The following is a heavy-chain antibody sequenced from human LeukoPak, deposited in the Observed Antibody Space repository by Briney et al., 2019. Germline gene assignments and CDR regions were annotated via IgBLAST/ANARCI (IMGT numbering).Heavy chain of an antibody. V-gene: IGHV4-39*01. CDR2: INYSGTT. J-gene: IGHJ4*02. CDR1: GGAISSDNYY. CDR3: ARLSDY. Sequence: PSETLSLTCTVSGGAISSDNYYWGWIRQPPGKGLEWIGSINYSGTTYYNPSLKSRVSISVDTSRTQFSLRLSSVTAADTAVYYCARLSDYYGQRTLVTVSS.